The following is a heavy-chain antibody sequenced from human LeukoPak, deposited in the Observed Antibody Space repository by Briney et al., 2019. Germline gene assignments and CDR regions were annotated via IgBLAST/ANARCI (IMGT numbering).Heavy chain of an antibody. J-gene: IGHJ4*02. CDR1: GVSINTCCYY. CDR3: ARGRSYGFDFDS. D-gene: IGHD5-18*01. CDR2: KYYSGST. Sequence: TPSETPSLTCDVSGVSINTCCYYWTWIRQPPGKGLEWIGYKYYSGSTRYNSSLRGRLTISLDSSKNQFSLRLTSVTAADTAVYYCARGRSYGFDFDSWGPGTLVIVSS. V-gene: IGHV4-61*01.